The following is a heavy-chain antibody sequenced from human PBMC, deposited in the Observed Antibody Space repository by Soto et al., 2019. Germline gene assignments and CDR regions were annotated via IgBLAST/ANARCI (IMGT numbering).Heavy chain of an antibody. CDR2: FDPEDGET. D-gene: IGHD6-13*01. CDR1: GYTLTELS. J-gene: IGHJ4*02. Sequence: ASVKVSCKVSGYTLTELSMHWVRQAPGKGLEWMGGFDPEDGETIYAQKFQGRVTMTEDTSTDTAYMELSSLRSEDTAVYYCATESLAAAGFDYWGQGTLVPVSS. CDR3: ATESLAAAGFDY. V-gene: IGHV1-24*01.